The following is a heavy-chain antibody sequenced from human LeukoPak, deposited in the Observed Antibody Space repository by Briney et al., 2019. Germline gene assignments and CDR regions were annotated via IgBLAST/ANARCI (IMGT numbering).Heavy chain of an antibody. V-gene: IGHV4-4*07. J-gene: IGHJ4*02. Sequence: SETLSLTCTVSGGFISSYYWSWIRQPAGKGLEWIGRIYTSGSTNYNPSLKSRVTMSVDTSKNQFSLNLSSVTAADTAVYYCARETPYYSIQDYWGQGTLVTVSS. CDR2: IYTSGST. CDR1: GGFISSYY. D-gene: IGHD3-10*01. CDR3: ARETPYYSIQDY.